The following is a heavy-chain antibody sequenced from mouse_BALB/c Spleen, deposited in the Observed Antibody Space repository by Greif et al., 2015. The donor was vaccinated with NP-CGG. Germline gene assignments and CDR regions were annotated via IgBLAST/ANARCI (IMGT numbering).Heavy chain of an antibody. CDR2: IRNKANGYTT. CDR1: GFTFTDYY. J-gene: IGHJ3*01. CDR3: ARYYDYDPFAY. D-gene: IGHD2-4*01. Sequence: EVQVVESGGGLVQPGGSLGLSCATSGFTFTDYYMSWVRQPPGKALEWLGFIRNKANGYTTEYSASVKGRFTISRDNSQSILYLQMNTLRAEDSATYYCARYYDYDPFAYWGQGTLVTVSA. V-gene: IGHV7-3*02.